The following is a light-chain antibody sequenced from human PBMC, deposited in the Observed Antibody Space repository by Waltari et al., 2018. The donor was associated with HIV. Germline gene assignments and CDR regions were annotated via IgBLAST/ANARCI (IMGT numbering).Light chain of an antibody. CDR3: SSYTSSSTLMV. CDR1: SSAVGGYNY. Sequence: QSALTQPASVSGSPGQSLTISCTGTSSAVGGYNYVSWYQQHPGKAPKLMIYEVSNRPSGVSNRFSGSKSGNTASLTISGLQAEDEADYYCSSYTSSSTLMVFGGGTKLTVL. V-gene: IGLV2-14*01. J-gene: IGLJ2*01. CDR2: EVS.